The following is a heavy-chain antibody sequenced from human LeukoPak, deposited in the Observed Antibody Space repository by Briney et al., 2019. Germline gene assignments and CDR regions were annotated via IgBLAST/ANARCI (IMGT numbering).Heavy chain of an antibody. J-gene: IGHJ3*02. CDR2: ISSSNSYT. Sequence: GGSLRLSCAASGFTFSDYYMSWIRQAPGKGLEWVSYISSSNSYTNYADSVKGRFTISRDNAKNSLYLQMNSLRAEDTAVYYCARDLGYCSSTSCSDAFDIWGQGTMVTVSS. D-gene: IGHD2-2*01. CDR3: ARDLGYCSSTSCSDAFDI. V-gene: IGHV3-11*06. CDR1: GFTFSDYY.